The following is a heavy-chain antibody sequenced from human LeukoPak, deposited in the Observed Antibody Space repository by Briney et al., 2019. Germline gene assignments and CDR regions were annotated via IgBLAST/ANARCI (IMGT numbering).Heavy chain of an antibody. D-gene: IGHD3-22*01. V-gene: IGHV3-53*01. CDR1: GFTVSSNY. Sequence: GGSLRLSCAASGFTVSSNYMSWVRQAPGKGLEWVSVIYSGGSTYYADSVKGRFTISRHNSKNTLYLQMNSLRAEDTAVYYCAKTPYDSSGYYHAFDIWGQGTMVTVSS. CDR2: IYSGGST. J-gene: IGHJ3*02. CDR3: AKTPYDSSGYYHAFDI.